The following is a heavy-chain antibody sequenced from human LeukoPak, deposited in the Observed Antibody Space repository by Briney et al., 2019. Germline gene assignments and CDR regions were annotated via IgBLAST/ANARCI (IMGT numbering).Heavy chain of an antibody. V-gene: IGHV3-30-3*01. CDR1: GFTFSSYA. Sequence: GGSLRLSCAASGFTFSSYAMHWVRQAPGKGLEWVAVISYDGSNKYYADSVKGRFTISRDNSKNTLYLQMNSLRAEDTAVYYCARDEDGPNGYWGQGTLVTVSS. CDR3: ARDEDGPNGY. CDR2: ISYDGSNK. D-gene: IGHD5-24*01. J-gene: IGHJ4*02.